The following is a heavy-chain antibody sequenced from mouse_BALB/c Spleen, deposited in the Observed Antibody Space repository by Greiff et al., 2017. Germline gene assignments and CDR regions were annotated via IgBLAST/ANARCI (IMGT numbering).Heavy chain of an antibody. V-gene: IGHV5-6-2*01. CDR1: GFTFSSYY. CDR2: INSNGGST. J-gene: IGHJ4*01. Sequence: EVKLEESGGGLVKLGGSLKLSCAASGFTFSSYYMSWVRQTPEKRLELVAAINSNGGSTYYPDTVKGRFTISRDNAKNTLYLQMSSLKSEDTALYYCARQNRAYAMDYWGQGTSVTVSS. D-gene: IGHD3-3*01. CDR3: ARQNRAYAMDY.